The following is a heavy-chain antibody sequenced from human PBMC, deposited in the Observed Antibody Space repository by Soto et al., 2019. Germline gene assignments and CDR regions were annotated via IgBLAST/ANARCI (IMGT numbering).Heavy chain of an antibody. Sequence: EVQLLESGGGLVQPGGSLRLSCVVSGFTFSTYAMSRVRKTPGKGREWVSGITSDGSTTWYADFVEGRFTISRDNSKNTVYLQLNSPRGEDSAVYFCAKGETSGWSGGEDFWGQGTMVTVSS. CDR2: ITSDGSTT. CDR1: GFTFSTYA. D-gene: IGHD6-19*01. CDR3: AKGETSGWSGGEDF. J-gene: IGHJ4*02. V-gene: IGHV3-23*01.